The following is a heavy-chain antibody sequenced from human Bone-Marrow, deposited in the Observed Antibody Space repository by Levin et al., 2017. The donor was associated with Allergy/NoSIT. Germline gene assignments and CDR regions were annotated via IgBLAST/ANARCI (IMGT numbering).Heavy chain of an antibody. V-gene: IGHV3-23*01. D-gene: IGHD6-6*01. CDR3: AKDASSSAYWYFDL. CDR1: GFTFSSYA. J-gene: IGHJ2*01. Sequence: GESLKISCAASGFTFSSYAMSWVRQAPGKGLEWVSAISGSGGSTYYADSVKGRFTISRDNSKNTLYLQMNSLRAEDTAVYYCAKDASSSAYWYFDLWGRGTLVTVSS. CDR2: ISGSGGST.